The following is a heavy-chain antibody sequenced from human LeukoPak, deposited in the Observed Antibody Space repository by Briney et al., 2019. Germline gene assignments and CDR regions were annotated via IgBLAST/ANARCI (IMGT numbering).Heavy chain of an antibody. CDR2: IYYSGST. D-gene: IGHD3-22*01. J-gene: IGHJ4*02. V-gene: IGHV4-31*03. CDR3: ARDSDSSGYYFGY. Sequence: PSETLSLTCTVSGGSMSSGGYYWSWIRQHPGKGLEWIGCIYYSGSTNYNPSLKSRLTISVDTSKNQFSLKLSSVTAADTAVYYCARDSDSSGYYFGYWGQGTLVNVSS. CDR1: GGSMSSGGYY.